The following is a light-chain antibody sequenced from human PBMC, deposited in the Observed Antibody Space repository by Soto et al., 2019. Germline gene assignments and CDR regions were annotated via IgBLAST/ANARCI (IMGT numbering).Light chain of an antibody. CDR1: SANIGNNY. CDR2: SNN. CDR3: VSWDDSLSGLV. J-gene: IGLJ1*01. Sequence: QSVLTQPPSASGTPGQRVTIPCSGRSANIGNNYVCWYQQLPGTAPKLLIYSNNQRPSGVPDRFSGSKSGTSASLAISGLRSEDEADYYCVSWDDSLSGLVFGTGTKVTVL. V-gene: IGLV1-47*02.